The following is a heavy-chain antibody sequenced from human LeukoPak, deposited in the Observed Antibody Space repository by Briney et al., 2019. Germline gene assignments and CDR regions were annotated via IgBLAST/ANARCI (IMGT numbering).Heavy chain of an antibody. CDR1: GGSISSYY. J-gene: IGHJ5*02. V-gene: IGHV4-59*01. D-gene: IGHD2-15*01. CDR3: ARTPTYCSGGSCYSNWFDP. CDR2: IYYSGST. Sequence: PSETLSLTCTVSGGSISSYYWSWIRQPPGKGLEWIGYIYYSGSTNYSPSLKSRVTISVDTSKNQFSLKLSSVTAADTAVYYYARTPTYCSGGSCYSNWFDPWGQGTLVTVSS.